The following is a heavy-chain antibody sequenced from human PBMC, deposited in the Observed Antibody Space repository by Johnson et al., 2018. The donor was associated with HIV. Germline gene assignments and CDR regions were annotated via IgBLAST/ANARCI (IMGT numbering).Heavy chain of an antibody. V-gene: IGHV3-23*04. D-gene: IGHD3-10*01. J-gene: IGHJ3*02. CDR1: GFTFSDYA. CDR2: ISGSGGST. CDR3: TTTEMVRGVSSYAFDI. Sequence: VQLVESGGGLVQPGGSLSLSCVASGFTFSDYAMSWVRQAPGKGLEWVSAISGSGGSTYYADAVKGRFTIYSDNSKNTLYLQMNSLKTEDTAVYYCTTTEMVRGVSSYAFDIWGQGTMVTVSS.